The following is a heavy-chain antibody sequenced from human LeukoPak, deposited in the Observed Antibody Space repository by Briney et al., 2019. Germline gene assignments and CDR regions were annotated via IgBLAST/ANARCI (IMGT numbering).Heavy chain of an antibody. CDR1: GFIFSTYS. Sequence: SGGSLRLSCAASGFIFSTYSMNWVRQAPGKGLEWVSSISSSTSYIYYADSVKGRFTISRDNSKNTLYLQMNRLRAEDTAVYYCATSGENSSGWFAAAFDIWGQGTMVTVSS. V-gene: IGHV3-21*04. CDR3: ATSGENSSGWFAAAFDI. J-gene: IGHJ3*02. D-gene: IGHD6-19*01. CDR2: ISSSTSYI.